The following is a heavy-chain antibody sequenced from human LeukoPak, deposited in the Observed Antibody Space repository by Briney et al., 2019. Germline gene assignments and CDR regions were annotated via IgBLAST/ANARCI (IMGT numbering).Heavy chain of an antibody. J-gene: IGHJ4*02. CDR3: ARSSSGWKWWIDY. Sequence: GASVKVSCKASGYTFTGYYMHWVRQAPGQGLEWMGIINPGGGNTTYAQKFQGRVTVTRDTSTNTVYMEVSSLTSEDTAVYYCARSSSGWKWWIDYWAQGTLVTVSS. CDR1: GYTFTGYY. D-gene: IGHD6-19*01. V-gene: IGHV1-46*01. CDR2: INPGGGNT.